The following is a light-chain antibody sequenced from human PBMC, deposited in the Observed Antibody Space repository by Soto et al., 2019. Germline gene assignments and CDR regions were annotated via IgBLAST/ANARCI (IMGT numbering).Light chain of an antibody. V-gene: IGKV3-20*01. J-gene: IGKJ1*01. CDR2: AAS. Sequence: EAVLTQSPSTLSLSAGERATLSCRASQTVSNRYVAWYQHKPGQAPRVLIYAASNRTPGIPARFSGSGSGTEFTLTISSLEPEDFAVYYCQQYGNSPWTFGQGTKVDIK. CDR3: QQYGNSPWT. CDR1: QTVSNRY.